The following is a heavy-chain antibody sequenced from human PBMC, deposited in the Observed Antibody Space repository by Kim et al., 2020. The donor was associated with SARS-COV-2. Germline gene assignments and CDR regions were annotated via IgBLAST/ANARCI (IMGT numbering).Heavy chain of an antibody. V-gene: IGHV3-30*18. J-gene: IGHJ4*02. Sequence: GGSLRLSCAASGFTFSSYGMHWVRQAPGKGLEWVAVIPYDRSNKYYADSVKGRFTISTDNSNNTPYLLLNSLRAEYTAVYYWSKGRFVAPNDHWGQGT. CDR1: GFTFSSYG. CDR3: SKGRFVAPNDH. CDR2: IPYDRSNK. D-gene: IGHD2-8*01.